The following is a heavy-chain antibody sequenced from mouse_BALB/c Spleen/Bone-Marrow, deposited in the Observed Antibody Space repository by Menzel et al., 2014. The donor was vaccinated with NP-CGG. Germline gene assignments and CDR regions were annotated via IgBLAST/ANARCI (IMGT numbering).Heavy chain of an antibody. CDR1: GFNIKDTY. V-gene: IGHV14-3*02. J-gene: IGHJ3*01. CDR2: IDPANGNT. CDR3: ASYYYGSSLFAY. D-gene: IGHD1-1*01. Sequence: EVKVEESGAELVKPGASVKLSCTASGFNIKDTYMHWVKQRPEQGLEWIGRIDPANGNTKYDPKFQGKATITADTSSNTAYLQLSSLTSEDTAVYYCASYYYGSSLFAYWGQGTLVTASA.